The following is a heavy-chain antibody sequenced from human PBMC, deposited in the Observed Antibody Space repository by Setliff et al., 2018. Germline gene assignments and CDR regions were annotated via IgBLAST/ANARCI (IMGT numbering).Heavy chain of an antibody. V-gene: IGHV4-39*07. Sequence: PSETLSLTCTVSGGSISSSSYYWGWILQPPWKGLEWIGSIYYSGSTYYNPSLKSRVTISVDTSKNQFSLKLSSVTAADTAVYYCARRTEYYNFWSGYYDYWGQGTLVTVSS. J-gene: IGHJ4*02. CDR3: ARRTEYYNFWSGYYDY. CDR1: GGSISSSSYY. D-gene: IGHD3-3*01. CDR2: IYYSGST.